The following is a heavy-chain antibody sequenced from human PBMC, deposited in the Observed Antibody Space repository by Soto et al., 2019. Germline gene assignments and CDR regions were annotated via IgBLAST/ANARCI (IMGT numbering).Heavy chain of an antibody. J-gene: IGHJ4*02. CDR1: GYSFTTYW. D-gene: IGHD4-17*01. Sequence: ASLKISYKGSGYSFTTYWIGWVRQMPGKGLEWMGIIYPGDSDTRYSPSFQGQVTISADKSISTAYLHMNSLRADDTAVYYCAKDPDGDYVGAFDSWGQGTLVTVSS. CDR2: IYPGDSDT. CDR3: AKDPDGDYVGAFDS. V-gene: IGHV5-51*01.